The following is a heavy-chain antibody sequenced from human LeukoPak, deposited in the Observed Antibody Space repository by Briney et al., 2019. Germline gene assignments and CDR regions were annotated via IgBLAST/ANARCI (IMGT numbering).Heavy chain of an antibody. CDR1: GFTFSRYW. D-gene: IGHD6-19*01. CDR3: ASVSITVAERDYMDV. Sequence: GGSLRLSCAASGFTFSRYWMSWIRQAPGKGLEWVANIKQDGSEKYYVDSVKGRFTISRDNAKNSLSLQMISLRAEDTAVYYCASVSITVAERDYMDVWGKGTTVTVSS. J-gene: IGHJ6*03. V-gene: IGHV3-7*01. CDR2: IKQDGSEK.